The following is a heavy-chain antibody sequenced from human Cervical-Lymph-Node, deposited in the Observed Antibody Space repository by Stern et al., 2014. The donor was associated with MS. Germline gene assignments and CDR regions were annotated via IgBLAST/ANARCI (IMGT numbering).Heavy chain of an antibody. J-gene: IGHJ6*02. V-gene: IGHV3-30*16. Sequence: VQLVESGGGVVQPGRSLRLSCAASGFTFSDYAMNWVRQAPGKGLEWGAVISYDGSHQYYADSVKGRFTISRDNSKNTLFLQMNSLRAEDTAVYYCARDESEFSSSWYRNQGMDVWGQGTTVTVSS. CDR1: GFTFSDYA. CDR3: ARDESEFSSSWYRNQGMDV. CDR2: ISYDGSHQ. D-gene: IGHD6-13*01.